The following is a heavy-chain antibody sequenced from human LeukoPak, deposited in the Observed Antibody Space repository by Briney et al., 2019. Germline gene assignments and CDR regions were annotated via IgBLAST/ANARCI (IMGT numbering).Heavy chain of an antibody. CDR3: ARWAFYYYDTSGSYYFDH. CDR1: GFTFSSFW. V-gene: IGHV3-7*01. Sequence: PGGSLRLSCAASGFTFSSFWMGWVRQAPGKGLEWVANIKQDGSKKNYVDSVKGRFTISRDNAKNSLSLEMSSLRAEDTAVYYCARWAFYYYDTSGSYYFDHWGQGTLVTVSS. J-gene: IGHJ4*02. D-gene: IGHD3-22*01. CDR2: IKQDGSKK.